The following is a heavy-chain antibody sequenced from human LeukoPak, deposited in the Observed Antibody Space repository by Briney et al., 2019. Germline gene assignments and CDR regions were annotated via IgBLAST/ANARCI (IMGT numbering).Heavy chain of an antibody. CDR1: GYTSTSYY. CDR2: INPSGGST. Sequence: GASVKVSCKASGYTSTSYYMHWVRQAPGQGLEWMGIINPSGGSTSYAQKFQGRVTMTRDTSTSTVYMELSSLRSEDTAVYYCASDSSGQYYFDYWGQGTLVTVSS. CDR3: ASDSSGQYYFDY. J-gene: IGHJ4*02. V-gene: IGHV1-46*01. D-gene: IGHD3-22*01.